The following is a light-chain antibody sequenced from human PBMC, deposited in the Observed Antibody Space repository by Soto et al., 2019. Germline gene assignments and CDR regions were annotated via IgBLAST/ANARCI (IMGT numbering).Light chain of an antibody. CDR3: GSEAGGYTHAV. J-gene: IGLJ2*01. CDR1: SSDVGTYNY. V-gene: IGLV2-11*01. Sequence: QSVLTQPRSVSGPPGQSVSISCSGTSSDVGTYNYVSWYQQHPGKAPKLMIYDVSKRPSGVPDRFSGSKSGNTASLTISGLQAEDEADYYCGSEAGGYTHAVFGGGTKVTVL. CDR2: DVS.